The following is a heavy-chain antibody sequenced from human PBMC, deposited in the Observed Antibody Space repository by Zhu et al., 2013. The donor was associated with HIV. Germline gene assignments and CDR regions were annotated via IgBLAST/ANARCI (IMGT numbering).Heavy chain of an antibody. CDR2: IIPLFGST. V-gene: IGHV1-69*14. D-gene: IGHD3-10*01. CDR1: GGHFNSHS. J-gene: IGHJ6*03. Sequence: QVQLVQSGAEVREPGSSVKVSCMASGGHFNSHSFAWVRLAPGEGLQWMGRIIPLFGSTSYAQPFQGRVTFTADRVTNTAYMELSRLTSDDTALYYCARDVIGSALPTALTWLGSEDQYYHDMDVWGKGTSVTVSS. CDR3: ARDVIGSALPTALTWLGSEDQYYHDMDV.